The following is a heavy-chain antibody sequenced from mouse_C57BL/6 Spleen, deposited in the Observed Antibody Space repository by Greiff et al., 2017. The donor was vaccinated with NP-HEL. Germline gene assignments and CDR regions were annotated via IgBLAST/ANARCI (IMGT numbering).Heavy chain of an antibody. J-gene: IGHJ1*03. CDR2: INYDGSST. CDR1: GFTYSDYY. Sequence: EVKLMESEGGLVQPGSSMKLSCTASGFTYSDYYMAWVRQVPEKGLEWVANINYDGSSTYYLDSLKSRFIISRDNAKNILYLQMSSLKSEDTATYYCARDASRYWYFDVWGTGTTVTVSS. CDR3: ARDASRYWYFDV. V-gene: IGHV5-16*01. D-gene: IGHD6-1*01.